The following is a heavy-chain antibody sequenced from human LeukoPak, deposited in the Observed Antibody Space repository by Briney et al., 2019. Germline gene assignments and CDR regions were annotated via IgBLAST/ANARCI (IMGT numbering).Heavy chain of an antibody. D-gene: IGHD6-13*01. CDR1: GFTFSGHT. CDR2: ITTNGGTT. V-gene: IGHV3-64*01. CDR3: ARAPQWQQLVPGYFDY. Sequence: SGGSLRLSCVASGFTFSGHTMHWVRQAPGKGLEYISAITTNGGTTYYANSVKGRFTTSRDNSKSTLYLQMGSLRVEDMAVYYCARAPQWQQLVPGYFDYWGQGTLVTVSS. J-gene: IGHJ4*02.